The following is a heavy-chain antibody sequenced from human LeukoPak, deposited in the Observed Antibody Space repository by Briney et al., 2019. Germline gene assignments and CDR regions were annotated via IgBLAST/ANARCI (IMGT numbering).Heavy chain of an antibody. V-gene: IGHV4-4*07. CDR1: GGPINSYY. CDR3: ARWGVRNY. J-gene: IGHJ4*02. Sequence: PSETLSLTCTVSGGPINSYYWTWIRQPAGKGLEWIGRIFSSGSSNSNPSLKSRVTMSVDTSKNQFSLKLNSVTAADTAVYYCARWGVRNYWGQGTLVTVSS. D-gene: IGHD3-16*01. CDR2: IFSSGSS.